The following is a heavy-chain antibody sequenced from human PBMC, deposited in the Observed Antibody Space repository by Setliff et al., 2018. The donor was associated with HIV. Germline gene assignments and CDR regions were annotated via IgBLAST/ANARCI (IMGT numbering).Heavy chain of an antibody. Sequence: SVKVSCKASGGTFSSFGISWVRQAPGQGLEWMGGIISIFSRAVYAQKFQGRVTITADESTSTAYMDLSSLRSEDTAVYYCATGRSSPGGPGFDYWGQGTLVTVSS. V-gene: IGHV1-69*13. CDR1: GGTFSSFG. J-gene: IGHJ4*02. D-gene: IGHD2-8*02. CDR2: IISIFSRA. CDR3: ATGRSSPGGPGFDY.